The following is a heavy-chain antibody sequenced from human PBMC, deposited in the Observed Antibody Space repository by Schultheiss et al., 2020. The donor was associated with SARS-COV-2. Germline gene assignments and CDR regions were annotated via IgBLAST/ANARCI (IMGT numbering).Heavy chain of an antibody. Sequence: GGSLRLSCAASGFTVSSNYMSWVRQAPGKGLEWVAFISYDGSNKYYADSVKGRFTISRDNSKNTLYLQMNSLRAADTAVYYCAKLDYYESSWDQGTLVTVSS. CDR1: GFTVSSNY. CDR3: AKLDYYESS. V-gene: IGHV3-30*18. J-gene: IGHJ5*02. D-gene: IGHD3-22*01. CDR2: ISYDGSNK.